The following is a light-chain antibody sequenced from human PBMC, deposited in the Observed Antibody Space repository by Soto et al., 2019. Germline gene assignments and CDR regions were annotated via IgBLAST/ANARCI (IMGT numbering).Light chain of an antibody. V-gene: IGKV1-27*01. CDR3: HKYNHAPT. Sequence: DIQLTQSPSSLSASVGDRVTITCRASQAISSYLAWYQQNPGKVPELLIYATSTLQSGAPSRFSGSGSGTDFTLTISSLQPEDVATYYCHKYNHAPTFGGGTKVEIK. J-gene: IGKJ4*01. CDR2: ATS. CDR1: QAISSY.